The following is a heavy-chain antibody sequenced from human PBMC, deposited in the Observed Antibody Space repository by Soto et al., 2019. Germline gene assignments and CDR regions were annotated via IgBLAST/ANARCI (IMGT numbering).Heavy chain of an antibody. CDR1: GFTVSSNY. Sequence: EVQVVETGGGLIQPGGSLRLSCAVSGFTVSSNYMSWVRQPPGKGPEWVSDIYSGGSTYYADSVKGRFTISRDNSKNTLYVQMNSLRAEATAVYYCARERDGHNPNWFDLWGQGTLVTVSS. CDR2: IYSGGST. CDR3: ARERDGHNPNWFDL. J-gene: IGHJ5*02. V-gene: IGHV3-53*02. D-gene: IGHD2-8*01.